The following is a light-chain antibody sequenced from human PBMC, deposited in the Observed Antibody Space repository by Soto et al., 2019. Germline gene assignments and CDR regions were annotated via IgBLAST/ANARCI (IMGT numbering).Light chain of an antibody. CDR1: SSDVGGYNY. V-gene: IGLV2-11*01. CDR3: CSYAGTYIGYV. CDR2: DVT. J-gene: IGLJ1*01. Sequence: QSVRTQPRSVSGSPGQSVTISCTGTSSDVGGYNYVSWYQQYPGKAPKLMIYDVTKRPSGVPDRFSGSKSGNTASLSISGLQAEDEADYYCCSYAGTYIGYVFGSGTKVTVL.